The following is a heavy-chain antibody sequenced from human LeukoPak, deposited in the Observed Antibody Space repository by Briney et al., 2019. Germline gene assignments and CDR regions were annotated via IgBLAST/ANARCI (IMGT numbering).Heavy chain of an antibody. V-gene: IGHV5-10-1*01. Sequence: GESLKISCKGSGDSFTSYWISWARQMPGKGLEWMGRIDPSDSYTNYSPSFQGHVTISADRSIGTAYLQWSSLKASDTAMYYCARLDDFWSGYVIGWGQGTLVTVSS. CDR3: ARLDDFWSGYVIG. D-gene: IGHD3-3*01. CDR1: GDSFTSYW. CDR2: IDPSDSYT. J-gene: IGHJ4*02.